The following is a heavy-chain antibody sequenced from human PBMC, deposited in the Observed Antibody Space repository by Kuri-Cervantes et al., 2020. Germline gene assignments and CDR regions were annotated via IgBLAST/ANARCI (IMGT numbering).Heavy chain of an antibody. D-gene: IGHD3-16*02. CDR3: ARAGSVMITFGGVVAYRFDY. J-gene: IGHJ4*02. V-gene: IGHV1-2*02. CDR2: ISPNSGGT. CDR1: GYTFTGYY. Sequence: ASVKVSCKASGYTFTGYYMHWVRQAPGQGLEWMGWISPNSGGTNYAQKFQGRVTMTRDTSISTAYMELSRLRSDVTAVYYCARAGSVMITFGGVVAYRFDYWGQGTLVTVSS.